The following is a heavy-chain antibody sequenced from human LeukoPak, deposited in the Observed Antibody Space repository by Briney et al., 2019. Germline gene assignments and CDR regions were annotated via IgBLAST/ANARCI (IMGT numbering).Heavy chain of an antibody. CDR1: GGTFSSYT. V-gene: IGHV1-69*02. D-gene: IGHD5-24*01. Sequence: ASVKVSCKASGGTFSSYTISWVRQAPGQGLEWMGRIIPILGIANYAQKFQGRVTITADKSTSTAYMELSSLRSEDTAVYNCASSRWLQYESSSNFDYWGQGTLVTVSS. J-gene: IGHJ4*02. CDR3: ASSRWLQYESSSNFDY. CDR2: IIPILGIA.